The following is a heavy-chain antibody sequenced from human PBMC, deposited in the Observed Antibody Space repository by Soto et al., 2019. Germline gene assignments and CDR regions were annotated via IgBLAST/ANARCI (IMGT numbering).Heavy chain of an antibody. CDR1: GFTFTSYG. J-gene: IGHJ4*02. Sequence: QAHLVESGGGVVQPGRSLRLSCEASGFTFTSYGMHWVRQAPGTRLEWVAVISYDGGLQHYAYSVKGRFTISRDNSKNMVLLQRNSLRAEDTAVYYCVSDRGYGHASVPYSWGQGTPVSVSS. V-gene: IGHV3-30*03. CDR2: ISYDGGLQ. D-gene: IGHD5-18*01. CDR3: VSDRGYGHASVPYS.